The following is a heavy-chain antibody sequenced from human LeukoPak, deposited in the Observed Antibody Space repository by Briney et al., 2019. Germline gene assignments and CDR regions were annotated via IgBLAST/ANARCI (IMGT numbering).Heavy chain of an antibody. V-gene: IGHV4-4*07. CDR3: ARDGVVVPAPLTYYYYYGMDV. CDR1: GGSISSYY. Sequence: SETLSLTCTVSGGSISSYYWSWIRQPAGKGLEWIGRIYTSGSTNYSPSLKSRVTMSVDTSKNQFSLKLSSVTAADTAVYYCARDGVVVPAPLTYYYYYGMDVWGQGTTVTVSS. J-gene: IGHJ6*02. CDR2: IYTSGST. D-gene: IGHD2-2*01.